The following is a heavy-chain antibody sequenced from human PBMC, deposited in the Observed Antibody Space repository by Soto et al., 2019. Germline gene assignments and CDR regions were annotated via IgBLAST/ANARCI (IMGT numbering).Heavy chain of an antibody. CDR3: AKDSLRIYDVGSGTGNWFDP. V-gene: IGHV3-23*01. J-gene: IGHJ5*02. Sequence: EVQLLESGGGLVQPGGSLTLSCAASGFTFPSYGMTWVRQSPGKGLEWVSSISGSAGSTYYADFVKGRFTISRDNSKNTVYLQMNSLRAEDTAVYYCAKDSLRIYDVGSGTGNWFDPWGQGTLVTVSS. CDR1: GFTFPSYG. D-gene: IGHD3-3*01. CDR2: ISGSAGST.